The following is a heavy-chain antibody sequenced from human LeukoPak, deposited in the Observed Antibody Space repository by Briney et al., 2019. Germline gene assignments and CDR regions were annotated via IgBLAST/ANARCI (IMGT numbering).Heavy chain of an antibody. V-gene: IGHV3-74*01. CDR1: GGSFSGYYW. J-gene: IGHJ5*02. CDR2: INSDGSST. Sequence: ETLSLTCAVYGGSFSGYYWMHWVRQAPGKGLVWVSGINSDGSSTNYADSVKGRFTISRDNAKNTLYLQMNSLRAEDTAVYYCARGAFMVRGPIPGDNWFDPWGQGTLVTVSS. D-gene: IGHD3-10*01. CDR3: ARGAFMVRGPIPGDNWFDP.